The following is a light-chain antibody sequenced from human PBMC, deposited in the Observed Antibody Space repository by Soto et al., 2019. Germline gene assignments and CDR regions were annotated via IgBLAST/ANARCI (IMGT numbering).Light chain of an antibody. Sequence: QSALTRPASVSGSPGQSITISCTGTSNDVGSYNLVSWYQHHPGKAPKLMIFEGSKRPSGVSNRFSGSKSGNTASLTISGLQAEDEADFYCCSYAGSNYYVFGTGTKLTVL. CDR3: CSYAGSNYYV. CDR2: EGS. J-gene: IGLJ1*01. CDR1: SNDVGSYNL. V-gene: IGLV2-23*01.